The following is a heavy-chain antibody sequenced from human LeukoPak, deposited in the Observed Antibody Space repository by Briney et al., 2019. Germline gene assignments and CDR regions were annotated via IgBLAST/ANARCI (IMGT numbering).Heavy chain of an antibody. CDR3: AMSYYGSSGYYDY. CDR2: ISSSSSYI. Sequence: GGSLRLSCAASGFTFSSYSMNWVRQAPGKGLEWVSSISSSSSYIYYADSVKGRFTISRDNAKNSLYLQMNSLRAEDTAVYYCAMSYYGSSGYYDYWGQGTLVTVSS. CDR1: GFTFSSYS. D-gene: IGHD3-22*01. V-gene: IGHV3-21*01. J-gene: IGHJ4*02.